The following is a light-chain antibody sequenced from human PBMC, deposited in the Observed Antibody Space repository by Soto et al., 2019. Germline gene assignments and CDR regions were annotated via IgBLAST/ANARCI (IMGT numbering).Light chain of an antibody. CDR1: SSDVGGYHY. J-gene: IGLJ1*01. Sequence: QSVLTQPPSASGSPGQSVTISCTGTSSDVGGYHYVSWYQQHPGKAPKVMIYEVSNRPSGISDRFSGSKSGNTASLTISGLQAEDEADYYCCSYTSSTTYVFGTGTKVTVL. CDR2: EVS. CDR3: CSYTSSTTYV. V-gene: IGLV2-14*01.